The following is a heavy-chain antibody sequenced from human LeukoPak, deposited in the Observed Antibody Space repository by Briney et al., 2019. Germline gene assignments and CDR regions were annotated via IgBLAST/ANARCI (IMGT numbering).Heavy chain of an antibody. J-gene: IGHJ4*02. CDR2: IYSSGST. CDR1: GCSISYYY. CDR3: ARDRGDLGNFDY. V-gene: IGHV4-4*07. Sequence: SETLSLSCTVSGCSISYYYWSWIRQPAGKGLEWIGRIYSSGSTTYDPSLNSRVTMSVDTAKNQFSLILSSVTAADTAVYYCARDRGDLGNFDYWGQGTLVTVSS. D-gene: IGHD3-10*01.